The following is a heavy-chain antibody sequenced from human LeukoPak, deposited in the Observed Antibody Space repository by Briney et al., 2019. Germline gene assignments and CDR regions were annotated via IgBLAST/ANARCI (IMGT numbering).Heavy chain of an antibody. CDR1: GFTFSSYS. V-gene: IGHV3-21*01. J-gene: IGHJ4*02. Sequence: PGRSLRLSCAASGFTFSSYSMNWVRQAPGKGLEWVSSISSSSSYIYYADSVKGRFTISRDNAKNSLYLQMNSLRAEDTAVYYCARPHYGSGSYVWAIDYWGQGTLVTVSS. D-gene: IGHD3-10*01. CDR3: ARPHYGSGSYVWAIDY. CDR2: ISSSSSYI.